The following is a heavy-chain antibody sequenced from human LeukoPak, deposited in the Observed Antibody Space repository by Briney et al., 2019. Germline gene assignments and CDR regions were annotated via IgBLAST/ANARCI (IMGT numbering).Heavy chain of an antibody. J-gene: IGHJ6*03. V-gene: IGHV4-59*11. D-gene: IGHD2-2*01. Sequence: SETLSLTCTVSGGSISSHYWSWIRQPPGKGLEWIGYIYYSGSTNYNPSLKSRVTISVDTSKNQFSLKLSSVTAADTAVYYCARDRIQVEGFYYYYYMDVWAKGPRSPSP. CDR2: IYYSGST. CDR3: ARDRIQVEGFYYYYYMDV. CDR1: GGSISSHY.